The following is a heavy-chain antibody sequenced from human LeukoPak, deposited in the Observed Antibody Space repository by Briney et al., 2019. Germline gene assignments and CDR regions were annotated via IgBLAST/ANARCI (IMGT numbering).Heavy chain of an antibody. J-gene: IGHJ4*02. CDR3: TTDGLDREDFDY. CDR2: IKTKTDGGTX. Sequence: GGSLRLSCAVXGFTFXNAXXXWXXXXXXXXXXXVGRIKTKTDGGTXXXDAPVKGRFTISXDDSKNTLYLQMNSLKTEDTALYYCTTDGLDREDFDYWGQGTLVTVSS. D-gene: IGHD1-26*01. V-gene: IGHV3-15*01. CDR1: GFTFXNAX.